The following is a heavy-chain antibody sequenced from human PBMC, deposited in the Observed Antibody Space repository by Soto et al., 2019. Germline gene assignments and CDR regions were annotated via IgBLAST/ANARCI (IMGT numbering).Heavy chain of an antibody. CDR2: IKQDGSEK. Sequence: GGSLRLSCAASGFTFSSYWMSWVRQAPGKGLEWVANIKQDGSEKYYVDSVKGRFTISRDNAKNSLYLQMNSLRAEDTAVYYCASHLDIVVVPAGDAFDIWGQGTMVTVSS. D-gene: IGHD2-2*01. J-gene: IGHJ3*02. CDR1: GFTFSSYW. V-gene: IGHV3-7*03. CDR3: ASHLDIVVVPAGDAFDI.